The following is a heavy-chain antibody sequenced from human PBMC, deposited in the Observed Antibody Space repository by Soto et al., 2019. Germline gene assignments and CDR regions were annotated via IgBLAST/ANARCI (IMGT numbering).Heavy chain of an antibody. CDR1: GFTFSDYY. J-gene: IGHJ4*02. CDR3: ARSGDNYNRLDY. Sequence: GGSLRLSCEGSGFTFSDYYISWIRQAPGKGLEWISYSSNSGTFSRYADSVKGRFCISRDNTKNLLYLQMNSLRAEDTAVYYCARSGDNYNRLDYWGQGTPVTFSS. CDR2: SSNSGTFS. V-gene: IGHV3-11*06. D-gene: IGHD1-1*01.